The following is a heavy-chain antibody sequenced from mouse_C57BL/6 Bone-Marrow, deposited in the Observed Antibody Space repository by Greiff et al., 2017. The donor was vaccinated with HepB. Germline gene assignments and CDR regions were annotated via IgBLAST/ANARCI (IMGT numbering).Heavy chain of an antibody. D-gene: IGHD1-1*01. Sequence: QVQLKQPGAELVMPGASVKLSCKASGYTFTSYWMHWVKQRPGQGLEWIGEIDPSDSYTNYNQKFKGKSTLTVDKSSSTAYMQLSSLTSEDSAVYYCARGITTVVGEYYFDYWGQGTTLTVSS. CDR3: ARGITTVVGEYYFDY. V-gene: IGHV1-69*01. J-gene: IGHJ2*01. CDR1: GYTFTSYW. CDR2: IDPSDSYT.